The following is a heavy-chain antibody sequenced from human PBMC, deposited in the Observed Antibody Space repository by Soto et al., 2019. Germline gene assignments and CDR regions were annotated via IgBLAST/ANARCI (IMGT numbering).Heavy chain of an antibody. CDR2: INSDGSST. CDR1: GFTFSSYW. CDR3: TRDPGGVATYWFDP. D-gene: IGHD5-12*01. V-gene: IGHV3-74*01. J-gene: IGHJ5*02. Sequence: EVQLVESGGGLVQPGGSLRLSCAASGFTFSSYWMHWVRQAPGKGLVWVSRINSDGSSTRFADSVKGRFSIFRDNAKNTLYLQMNSLRAEDTAIYYCTRDPGGVATYWFDPWGQGTLVTVSS.